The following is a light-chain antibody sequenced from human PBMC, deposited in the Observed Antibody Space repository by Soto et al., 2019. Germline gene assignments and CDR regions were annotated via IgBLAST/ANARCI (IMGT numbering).Light chain of an antibody. CDR3: QQYNEWPRT. J-gene: IGKJ1*01. CDR2: GAS. V-gene: IGKV3-20*01. CDR1: QSISSSY. Sequence: EIVLTQSPGTLSLSPGERATLSCRASQSISSSYLAWYQQKPGQAPRPLIYGASSKATGIPDRFSGSGSGTDFTLTISSLQSESFAVYYCQQYNEWPRTFGQGTK.